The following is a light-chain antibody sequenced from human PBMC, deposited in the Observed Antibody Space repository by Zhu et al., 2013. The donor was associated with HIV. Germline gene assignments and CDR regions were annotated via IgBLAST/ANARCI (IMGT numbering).Light chain of an antibody. V-gene: IGKV1-9*01. CDR3: QQLQTYPLT. CDR1: QDINRY. J-gene: IGKJ4*01. CDR2: AAS. Sequence: DIQLTQSPSFLSASVGDRVTITCRASQDINRYLGWYQQIPGKAPKLLIYAASTLQSGVPSRFSGSGSGTEFTLTITSLQPEDFVNYYCQQLQTYPLTFGRRDQGGDQT.